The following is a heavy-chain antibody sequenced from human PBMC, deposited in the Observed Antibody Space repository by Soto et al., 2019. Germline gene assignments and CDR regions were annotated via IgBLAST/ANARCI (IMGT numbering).Heavy chain of an antibody. D-gene: IGHD3-10*01. Sequence: PSETLSLTCTVSGGSISSYYRSWIRQPPGKGLEWIGYIYYSGSTNYNPSLKSRVTISVDTSKNQFSLKLSSVTAADTAVYYCARDLPFGRGAFDIWGQGTMVAVSS. V-gene: IGHV4-59*01. CDR2: IYYSGST. J-gene: IGHJ3*02. CDR1: GGSISSYY. CDR3: ARDLPFGRGAFDI.